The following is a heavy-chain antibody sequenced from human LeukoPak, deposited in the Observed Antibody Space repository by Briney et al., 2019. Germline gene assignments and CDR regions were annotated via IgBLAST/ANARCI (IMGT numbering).Heavy chain of an antibody. V-gene: IGHV1-69*13. CDR3: ARDYHKYCSGGSCHAN. J-gene: IGHJ4*02. D-gene: IGHD2-15*01. CDR2: IIPIFGTA. CDR1: GGTFSSYA. Sequence: SVKVSCKASGGTFSSYAISWVRQAPGQWLEWMGGIIPIFGTANYAQTFQGRVTITADESTGTAYMELSSLRSEGTAVYYCARDYHKYCSGGSCHANWGQGTLVTVSS.